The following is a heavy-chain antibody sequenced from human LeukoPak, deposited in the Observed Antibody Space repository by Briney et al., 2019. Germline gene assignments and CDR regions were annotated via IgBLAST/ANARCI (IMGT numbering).Heavy chain of an antibody. CDR3: ARVTYSSTGTSSLDH. CDR1: GGSFSGYH. J-gene: IGHJ4*02. CDR2: IFYSGGT. V-gene: IGHV4-34*12. D-gene: IGHD6-13*01. Sequence: SETLSLTCVVYGGSFSGYHWSWIRQPPGKGLEWIGEIFYSGGTNYNPPLRNRVTISLDMSMNQLSLKLRSVSATDTAVYYCARVTYSSTGTSSLDHWGQGTLVTVSS.